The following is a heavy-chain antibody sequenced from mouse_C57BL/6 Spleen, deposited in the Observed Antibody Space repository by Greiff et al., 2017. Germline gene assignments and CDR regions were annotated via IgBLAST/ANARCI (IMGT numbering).Heavy chain of an antibody. J-gene: IGHJ1*03. CDR1: GFTFSSYA. V-gene: IGHV5-4*01. Sequence: EVQLVESGGGLVKPGGSLKLSCAASGFTFSSYAMSWVRQTPEKRLEWVATISDGGSYTYYPDNVKGRFTISRDNAKNNLYLQMSHLQSEDTAMYYCARWGGDYYGSGAWYFDVWGTGTTVTVSS. CDR2: ISDGGSYT. CDR3: ARWGGDYYGSGAWYFDV. D-gene: IGHD1-1*01.